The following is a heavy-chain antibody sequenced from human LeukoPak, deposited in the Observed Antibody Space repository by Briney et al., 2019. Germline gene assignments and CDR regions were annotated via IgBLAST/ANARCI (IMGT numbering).Heavy chain of an antibody. D-gene: IGHD3-22*01. Sequence: ASVKVSCKASGYTFTSYYTHWVRQAPGQGLEWMGIINPSGGSTSYAQKFQGRVTMTRDMSTSTVYMELSSLRSEDTAVYYCARPTSSGYYYADAFDIWGQGTMVTVSS. CDR2: INPSGGST. J-gene: IGHJ3*02. CDR3: ARPTSSGYYYADAFDI. CDR1: GYTFTSYY. V-gene: IGHV1-46*01.